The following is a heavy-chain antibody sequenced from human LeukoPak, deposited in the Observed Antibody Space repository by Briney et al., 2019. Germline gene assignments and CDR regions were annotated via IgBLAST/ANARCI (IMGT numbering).Heavy chain of an antibody. Sequence: GGSLRLSCAASGFTFSSYWMNWAHQAPGKGLEWVASINHNGNVNYYVDSVKGRFTISRNNAKNSLYLQMSNLRAEDTAVYYCARIHRYCSGGACYVLDNWGQGTLVAVSS. CDR3: ARIHRYCSGGACYVLDN. V-gene: IGHV3-7*03. D-gene: IGHD2-15*01. J-gene: IGHJ4*02. CDR1: GFTFSSYW. CDR2: INHNGNVN.